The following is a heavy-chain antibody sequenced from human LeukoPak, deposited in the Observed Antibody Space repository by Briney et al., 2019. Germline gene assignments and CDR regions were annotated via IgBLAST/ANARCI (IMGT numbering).Heavy chain of an antibody. J-gene: IGHJ5*02. CDR2: SYYNGNT. Sequence: SETLSLTCTVSGGSINGYYWSWIRQPPGKGLEWIGFSYYNGNTNYNPSLKSRVTISVDMSKNQFSLSLRSVTAADTAVYYCARAPIRATTMVRGWFDPWGQGTLVTVSS. D-gene: IGHD3-10*01. CDR3: ARAPIRATTMVRGWFDP. V-gene: IGHV4-59*01. CDR1: GGSINGYY.